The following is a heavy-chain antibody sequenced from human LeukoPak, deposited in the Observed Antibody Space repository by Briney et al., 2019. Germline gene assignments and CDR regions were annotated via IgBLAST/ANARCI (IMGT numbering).Heavy chain of an antibody. CDR2: IYYSGST. V-gene: IGHV4-59*01. Sequence: RASETLSLTCTGSGGSISSYYWSWIRQPPGKGLEWIGYIYYSGSTNYNPSLKSRVTISVDTSKNQFSLKLSSVTAADTAVYYCARDAAQYSSGWYASSYYYGMDVWGQGTTVTVSS. J-gene: IGHJ6*02. D-gene: IGHD6-19*01. CDR1: GGSISSYY. CDR3: ARDAAQYSSGWYASSYYYGMDV.